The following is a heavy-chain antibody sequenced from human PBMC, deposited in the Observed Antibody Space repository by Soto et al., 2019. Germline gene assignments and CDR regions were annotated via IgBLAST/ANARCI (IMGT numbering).Heavy chain of an antibody. V-gene: IGHV3-53*01. Sequence: GGSVRLSCAASGFTVSSNYMSWVRQAPGKGLEWVSVIYSGGSTYYADSVKGRFTISRDNSKNTLYLQMNSLRAEDTAVYYCARDSNSKDYSSSLNYYYYDLMPTFFDSWGQGALVTVSS. J-gene: IGHJ4*02. D-gene: IGHD6-6*01. CDR1: GFTVSSNY. CDR3: ARDSNSKDYSSSLNYYYYDLMPTFFDS. CDR2: IYSGGST.